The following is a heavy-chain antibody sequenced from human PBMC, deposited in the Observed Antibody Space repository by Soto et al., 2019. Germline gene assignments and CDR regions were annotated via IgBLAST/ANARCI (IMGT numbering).Heavy chain of an antibody. CDR2: INPNSGGT. CDR3: ARGAPLYFRGYSYGIVLFDY. J-gene: IGHJ4*02. CDR1: GYTFTGYY. V-gene: IGHV1-2*04. Sequence: ASVKVSCKASGYTFTGYYMHWVRQAPGQGLEWMGWINPNSGGTNYAQKFQGWVTMTRDTSISTAYMELSRLRSDDTAVYYCARGAPLYFRGYSYGIVLFDYWGQGTLVTVSS. D-gene: IGHD5-18*01.